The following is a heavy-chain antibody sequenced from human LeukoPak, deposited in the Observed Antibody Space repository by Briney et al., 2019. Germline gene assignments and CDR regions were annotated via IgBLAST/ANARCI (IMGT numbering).Heavy chain of an antibody. D-gene: IGHD3-22*01. CDR2: IYPGDSDT. V-gene: IGHV5-51*01. J-gene: IGHJ4*02. Sequence: GESLKIFCKGSGYSFTSYWIGWVRQMPGKGLEWMGIIYPGDSDTRYSPSFQGQVTISADKSISTAYLQWSSLKASDTAMYYCARQEGRRSYGYYYYYWGQGTLVTVSS. CDR3: ARQEGRRSYGYYYYY. CDR1: GYSFTSYW.